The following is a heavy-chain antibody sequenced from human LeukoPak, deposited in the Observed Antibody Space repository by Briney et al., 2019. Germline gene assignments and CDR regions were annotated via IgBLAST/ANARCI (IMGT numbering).Heavy chain of an antibody. V-gene: IGHV6-1*01. CDR3: ARGRSWPLDY. CDR1: RDSVSSNSAA. Sequence: SHTLSLTCAISRDSVSSNSAAWNWLRQSPSRGLEWLGRTYYRSKWSSDYAVSMESRIIINSDTSKNQFSPQLNSVTPEDTAVYYCARGRSWPLDYWGQGTLVTVSS. J-gene: IGHJ4*02. D-gene: IGHD6-13*01. CDR2: TYYRSKWSS.